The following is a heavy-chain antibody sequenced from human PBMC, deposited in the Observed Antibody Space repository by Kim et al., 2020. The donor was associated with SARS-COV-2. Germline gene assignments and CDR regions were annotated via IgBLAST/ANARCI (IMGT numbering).Heavy chain of an antibody. V-gene: IGHV4-39*01. CDR1: GGSISSSSYY. J-gene: IGHJ4*02. D-gene: IGHD3-22*01. CDR3: ARRVQSSGYYYEVDY. Sequence: SETLSLTCTVSGGSISSSSYYWGWIRQPPGKGLEWIGSIYYSGSTYYNPSLKSRVTISVDTSKNQFSLKLSSVTAADTAVYYCARRVQSSGYYYEVDYWGQGTLVTVSS. CDR2: IYYSGST.